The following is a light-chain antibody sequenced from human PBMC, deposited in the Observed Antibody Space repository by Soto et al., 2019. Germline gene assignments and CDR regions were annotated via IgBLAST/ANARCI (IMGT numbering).Light chain of an antibody. CDR2: DAS. Sequence: DSLMTQSPSTLSASVGDRDTITCRASQSISGWLAWYQQKPGKAPKVMIYDASNLESGVPSRFSGSGSGTEFTLTISSLQPDDFATYYCQHYNSYSEAFGQGTKVDIK. CDR1: QSISGW. J-gene: IGKJ1*01. V-gene: IGKV1-5*01. CDR3: QHYNSYSEA.